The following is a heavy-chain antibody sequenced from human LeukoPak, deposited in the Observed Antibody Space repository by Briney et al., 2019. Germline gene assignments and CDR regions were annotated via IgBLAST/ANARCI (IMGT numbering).Heavy chain of an antibody. J-gene: IGHJ4*02. Sequence: GGSLRLSCVASGLSFTNAWMSWVRQAPGKGLEWVGRIKNKVDGGTIDYAAPVKGRFTISRDDSKNTLFLHMNSLKTEDTAVYYCTTDPGDYEIYWGQGTLVTVSS. CDR3: TTDPGDYEIY. CDR1: GLSFTNAW. CDR2: IKNKVDGGTI. V-gene: IGHV3-15*01. D-gene: IGHD4-17*01.